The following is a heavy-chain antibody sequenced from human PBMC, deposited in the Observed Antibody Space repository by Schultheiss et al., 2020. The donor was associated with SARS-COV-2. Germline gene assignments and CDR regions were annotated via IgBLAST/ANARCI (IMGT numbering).Heavy chain of an antibody. CDR1: GGSISSGGYY. V-gene: IGHV4-31*03. J-gene: IGHJ3*02. CDR3: ARWVTAAGSTGDAFDI. D-gene: IGHD6-13*01. CDR2: IYYSGST. Sequence: SETLSLTCTVSGGSISSGGYYWSWIRQHPGKGLEWIGYIYYSGSTNYNPSLKSRITMSVDTSKNQFSLKLSSVTAADTAVYYCARWVTAAGSTGDAFDIWGQGTMVTVSS.